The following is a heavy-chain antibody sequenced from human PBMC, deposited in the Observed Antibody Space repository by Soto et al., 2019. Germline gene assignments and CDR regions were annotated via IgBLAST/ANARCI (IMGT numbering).Heavy chain of an antibody. D-gene: IGHD6-13*01. CDR3: AMSIAAAGDYFDS. J-gene: IGHJ4*02. CDR1: GGSISSGDYY. CDR2: IYYSGST. Sequence: QVQLQESGPGLVKPSQTLSLTCTVSGGSISSGDYYWSWIRQPPGKGLEWIGYIYYSGSTYYNPTLNIRVTISVDTSKNQFSLKLSSVTAADTAVYYCAMSIAAAGDYFDSWGQVTLVTVSS. V-gene: IGHV4-30-4*01.